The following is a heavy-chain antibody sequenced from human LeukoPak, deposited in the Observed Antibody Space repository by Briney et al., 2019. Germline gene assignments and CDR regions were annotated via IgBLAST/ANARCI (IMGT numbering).Heavy chain of an antibody. CDR1: GFTFSTYS. D-gene: IGHD5-24*01. Sequence: GGSLRFSCAASGFTFSTYSMSLVRQAPGKVQEWISHISAASRGIYYADPVKGRFTISRDNAQNSVFLQMRSLRPEDTAVYYCARGEYHQDGIGYNRFDNWGQGALVTVSS. V-gene: IGHV3-48*01. J-gene: IGHJ4*02. CDR2: ISAASRGI. CDR3: ARGEYHQDGIGYNRFDN.